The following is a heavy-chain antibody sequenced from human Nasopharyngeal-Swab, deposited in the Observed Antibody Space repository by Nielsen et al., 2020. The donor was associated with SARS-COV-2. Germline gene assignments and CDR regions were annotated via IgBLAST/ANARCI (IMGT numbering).Heavy chain of an antibody. D-gene: IGHD3-22*01. J-gene: IGHJ4*02. CDR1: GGSISSGSYY. V-gene: IGHV4-61*02. CDR2: IYTSGST. CDR3: ARAGDSSSYYQIDY. Sequence: SETLSLTCTVSGGSISSGSYYWSWIRQPAGKGLEWIGRIYTSGSTNYNPSLKSRVTISVDTSKNQFSLKLSSVTAADTAVYYCARAGDSSSYYQIDYWGQGTLVTVSS.